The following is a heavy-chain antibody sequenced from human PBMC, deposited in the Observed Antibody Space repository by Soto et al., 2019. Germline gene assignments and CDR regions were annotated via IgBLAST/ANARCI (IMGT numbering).Heavy chain of an antibody. CDR1: GFTFSSYA. J-gene: IGHJ5*02. Sequence: PGGSLRLSCAASGFTFSSYATHWVRQAPGKGLEWVAVISYDGSNKYYADSVKGRFTISRDNSKNTLYLQMNSLRAEDTAVYYCAREWTWIQLWSPPNLWGQGTLVTV. V-gene: IGHV3-30-3*01. CDR2: ISYDGSNK. D-gene: IGHD5-18*01. CDR3: AREWTWIQLWSPPNL.